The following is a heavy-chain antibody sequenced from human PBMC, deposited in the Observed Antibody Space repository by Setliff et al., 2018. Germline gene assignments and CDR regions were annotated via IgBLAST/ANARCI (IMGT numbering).Heavy chain of an antibody. CDR3: ARDPRRSYADFVSNWFDP. CDR2: IGAHNSNT. V-gene: IGHV1-18*01. J-gene: IGHJ5*02. D-gene: IGHD4-17*01. CDR1: GCSFSNYG. Sequence: ASVKVSCKTSGCSFSNYGISWVRQAPGQGLEWLGWIGAHNSNTNYAEKFQGRLSMTTDTSKSTAYMELRSLRSDDTAVYFCARDPRRSYADFVSNWFDPWGQGTPVTVSS.